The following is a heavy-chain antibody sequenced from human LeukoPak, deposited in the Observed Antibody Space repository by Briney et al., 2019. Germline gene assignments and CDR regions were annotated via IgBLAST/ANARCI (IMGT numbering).Heavy chain of an antibody. CDR3: ARDHIAARVNFDY. Sequence: PGGSLRLSCAASGFTFSSYSMNWVRQAPGKGLEWVSYISSSSSTIYYADSVKGRFTISRDSAKNSLYLQMNSLRAEDTAVYYCARDHIAARVNFDYWGQGTLVTVSS. V-gene: IGHV3-48*01. CDR2: ISSSSSTI. CDR1: GFTFSSYS. D-gene: IGHD6-6*01. J-gene: IGHJ4*02.